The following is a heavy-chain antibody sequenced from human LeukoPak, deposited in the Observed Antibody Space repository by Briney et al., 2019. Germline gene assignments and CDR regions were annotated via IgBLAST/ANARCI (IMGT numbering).Heavy chain of an antibody. V-gene: IGHV3-33*06. CDR1: GFTFSSYG. Sequence: GGSLRLSCAASGFTFSSYGMHWVRQAPGKGLEWVAVIWYDGSNKYYADSVKGRFTISRDNYKNTLYLQMNSLRAEDTAVYYCAKDASFMEGAIPDYWGQGTLVTVSS. D-gene: IGHD1-26*01. CDR2: IWYDGSNK. J-gene: IGHJ4*02. CDR3: AKDASFMEGAIPDY.